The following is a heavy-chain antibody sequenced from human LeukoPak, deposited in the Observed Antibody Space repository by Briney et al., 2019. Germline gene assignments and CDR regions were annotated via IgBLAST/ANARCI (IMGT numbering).Heavy chain of an antibody. CDR1: GFTFSSYA. D-gene: IGHD3-10*01. J-gene: IGHJ4*02. CDR2: ISGSGGST. V-gene: IGHV3-23*01. CDR3: AKMAKFYYGSGSVEDY. Sequence: GGSLRLSCAASGFTFSSYAMSWVRQAPRKGLEWVSAISGSGGSTYYADSVKGRFTISRDNSKNTLYLQMNSLRAEDTAVYYCAKMAKFYYGSGSVEDYWGQGTLVTVSS.